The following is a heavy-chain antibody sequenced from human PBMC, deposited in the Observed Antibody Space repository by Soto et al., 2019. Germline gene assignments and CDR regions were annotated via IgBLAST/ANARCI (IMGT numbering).Heavy chain of an antibody. V-gene: IGHV3-53*01. CDR2: IYSDAST. Sequence: GGSWSLPCAPSGFIFSTNSWKWASRAPGKGLEWVSIIYSDASTYYADYVKGLFTISRDNSKNTLYLQMDSLRAEDTAVYFCARGLKIRHDAFDLWGPGTMVTVSS. D-gene: IGHD3-22*01. CDR3: ARGLKIRHDAFDL. CDR1: GFIFSTNS. J-gene: IGHJ3*01.